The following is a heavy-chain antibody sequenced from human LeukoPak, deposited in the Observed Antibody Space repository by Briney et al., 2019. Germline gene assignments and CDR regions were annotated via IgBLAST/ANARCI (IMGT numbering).Heavy chain of an antibody. CDR3: ARDLVVVVAATQAFDI. V-gene: IGHV1-69*04. D-gene: IGHD2-15*01. J-gene: IGHJ3*02. CDR1: GGTFSSYA. CDR2: IIPILGIA. Sequence: SVKVSCKASGGTFSSYAISWVRQAPGQGLEWMGRIIPILGIANYAQEFQGRVTITADKSTSAAYMELSSLRSEDTAVYYCARDLVVVVAATQAFDIWGQGTMVTVSS.